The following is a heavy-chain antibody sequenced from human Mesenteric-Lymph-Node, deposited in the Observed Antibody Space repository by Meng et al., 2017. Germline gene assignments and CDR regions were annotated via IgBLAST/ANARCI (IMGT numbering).Heavy chain of an antibody. CDR3: ATSLNPYDSSGHSDY. CDR1: GYTFTSYD. CDR2: ISGNNGNT. V-gene: IGHV1-18*01. D-gene: IGHD3-22*01. Sequence: ASVKVSCKASGYTFTSYDINWVRQAPGQGLKWMGWISGNNGNTNYEQKFQGRVTMTTDTSTSTAYMELRSLRSDDTAVYYCATSLNPYDSSGHSDYWGQGTLVTVSS. J-gene: IGHJ4*02.